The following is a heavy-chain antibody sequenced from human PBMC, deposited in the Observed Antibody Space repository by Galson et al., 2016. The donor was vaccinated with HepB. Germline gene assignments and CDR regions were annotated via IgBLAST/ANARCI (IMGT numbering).Heavy chain of an antibody. CDR2: ITSTSSYI. CDR1: GFTFFSHC. Sequence: SLRLSCAASGFTFFSHCMNWVRQAPGKGLEWVSPITSTSSYIYYADSVKGRFTISRDNAKNSLYLQMNSLRAEDTAVYYCARETFSGNWLDPWGQGTLVTVS. V-gene: IGHV3-21*01. CDR3: ARETFSGNWLDP. J-gene: IGHJ5*02. D-gene: IGHD2/OR15-2a*01.